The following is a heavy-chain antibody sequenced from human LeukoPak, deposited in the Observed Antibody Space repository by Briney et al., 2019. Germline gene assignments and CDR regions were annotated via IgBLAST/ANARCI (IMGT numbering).Heavy chain of an antibody. Sequence: PGGSLRLSCAASGFTVSSNYMSWVRQAPGKGLEWVSVIYSGGSTYYADSVKGRFTISRDNSKNTLYLQVNSLRAEDTAVYYCGRSGYYDSSGYAWGQGTLVTVSS. CDR1: GFTVSSNY. D-gene: IGHD3-22*01. CDR2: IYSGGST. J-gene: IGHJ5*02. CDR3: GRSGYYDSSGYA. V-gene: IGHV3-53*01.